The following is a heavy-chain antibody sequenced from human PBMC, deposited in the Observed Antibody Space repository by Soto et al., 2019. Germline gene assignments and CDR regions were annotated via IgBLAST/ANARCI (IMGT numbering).Heavy chain of an antibody. CDR2: IIPILGIA. Sequence: QVQLVQSGAEVKKPGSSVKVSCKASGGTFSSYTISWVRQAPGQGLEWMGRIIPILGIANYAQKFQGRVTITADKSTSTAYMELSSLRSEETAVYYCARDRDYGDYVISYWGQGTLVTVSS. CDR3: ARDRDYGDYVISY. D-gene: IGHD4-17*01. CDR1: GGTFSSYT. V-gene: IGHV1-69*08. J-gene: IGHJ4*02.